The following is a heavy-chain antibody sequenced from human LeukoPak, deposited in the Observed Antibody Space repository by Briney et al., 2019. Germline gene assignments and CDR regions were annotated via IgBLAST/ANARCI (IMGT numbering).Heavy chain of an antibody. D-gene: IGHD6-13*01. CDR2: INQDGSNK. V-gene: IGHV3-7*01. CDR1: GFTLNNYW. CDR3: ARDRSIAAGGAFDY. Sequence: GGSLRLSCAVSGFTLNNYWMTWVRQAPGKGLEWVANINQDGSNKYYADSVKGRFTISRDNSKNTLYLQMNSLRAEDTAVYYCARDRSIAAGGAFDYWGQGTLVTASS. J-gene: IGHJ4*02.